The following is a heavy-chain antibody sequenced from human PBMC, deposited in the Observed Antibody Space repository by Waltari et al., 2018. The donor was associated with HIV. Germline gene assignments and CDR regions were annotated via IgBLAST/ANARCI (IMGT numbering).Heavy chain of an antibody. CDR1: GFTFSSYG. Sequence: QVQLVESGGGVVQPGRSLRLSCAASGFTFSSYGMPWVRQAPGKGLEWVAVIWYDGSNKYYADSVKGRFTISRDNSKNTLYLQMNSLRAEDTAVYYCARDGSSNSSPDYWGQGTLVTVSS. CDR2: IWYDGSNK. V-gene: IGHV3-33*01. J-gene: IGHJ4*02. CDR3: ARDGSSNSSPDY. D-gene: IGHD1-26*01.